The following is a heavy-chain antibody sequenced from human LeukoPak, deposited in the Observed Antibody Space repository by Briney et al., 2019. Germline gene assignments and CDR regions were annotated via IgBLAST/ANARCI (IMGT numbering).Heavy chain of an antibody. Sequence: GGSLRLSCVVSGFTVSSNFMTWVRQAPGKGLEWVSVIYSGGSTYYADSVKGRFTISRDSSKNTAYLQMNGLRVEDTGVYYCARAGGPGQTAMDLDYWGQGTLVTVSS. CDR2: IYSGGST. CDR1: GFTVSSNF. D-gene: IGHD5-18*01. CDR3: ARAGGPGQTAMDLDY. J-gene: IGHJ4*02. V-gene: IGHV3-66*01.